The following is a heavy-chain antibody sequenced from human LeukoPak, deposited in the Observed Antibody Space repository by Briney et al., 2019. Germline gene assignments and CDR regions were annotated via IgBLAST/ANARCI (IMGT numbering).Heavy chain of an antibody. V-gene: IGHV3-66*01. CDR3: AREGQWAALGTFDI. Sequence: PSETLSLTCAVYGGSFSGYYWSWIRQPPGKGLEWVSVIYSGGSTYYADSVKGRFTISRDNSKNTLYLQMNSLRAEDTAVYYCAREGQWAALGTFDIWGQGTMVTVSS. CDR1: GGSFSGYY. J-gene: IGHJ3*02. D-gene: IGHD1-26*01. CDR2: IYSGGST.